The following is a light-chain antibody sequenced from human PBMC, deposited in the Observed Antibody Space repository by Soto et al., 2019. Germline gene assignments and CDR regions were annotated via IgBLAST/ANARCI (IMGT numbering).Light chain of an antibody. V-gene: IGLV4-69*01. Sequence: QPVLTQSPSASASLGASVKLTCTLSSGHSSYAIAWHQQQPEKGPRYLMKLNSDGSHTKGDGIPDRFSGSSSGAERYLTISSLRSEDEADYYCQTWGTDIKGVFGGGTQLTVL. CDR3: QTWGTDIKGV. J-gene: IGLJ2*01. CDR1: SGHSSYA. CDR2: LNSDGSH.